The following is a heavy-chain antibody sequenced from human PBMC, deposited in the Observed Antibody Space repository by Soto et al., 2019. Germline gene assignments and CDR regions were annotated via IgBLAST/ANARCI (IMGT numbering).Heavy chain of an antibody. CDR1: GGSISSGGYY. V-gene: IGHV4-31*03. J-gene: IGHJ6*02. CDR2: IYYSGST. CDR3: ARDPHSGPQQNYYYGMDV. D-gene: IGHD2-15*01. Sequence: PSETLSLTCTVSGGSISSGGYYWSWIRQHPGKGLEWIGYIYYSGSTYYNPSLKSRVTISVDTSKNQFSLRLSSVTAADTAVYYCARDPHSGPQQNYYYGMDVWGQGTTVTVSS.